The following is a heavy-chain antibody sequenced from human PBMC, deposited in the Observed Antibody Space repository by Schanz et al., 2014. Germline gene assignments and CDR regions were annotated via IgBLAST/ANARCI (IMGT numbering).Heavy chain of an antibody. CDR1: GGTFSSYA. V-gene: IGHV1-69*04. Sequence: QVQLVQSGAEVKKPGSSVKVSCKASGGTFSSYAFSWLRQAPGQGLEGMGKIIPILGMENYAQKFQGRVTITADISTSTAYMDLSSLRSDDTAVYYCARDIQYHYDTSGPVGAFDIWGQGTVVTVSS. J-gene: IGHJ3*02. CDR3: ARDIQYHYDTSGPVGAFDI. D-gene: IGHD3-22*01. CDR2: IIPILGME.